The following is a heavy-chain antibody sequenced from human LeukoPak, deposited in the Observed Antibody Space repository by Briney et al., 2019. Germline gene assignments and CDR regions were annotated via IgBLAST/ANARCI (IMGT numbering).Heavy chain of an antibody. CDR1: GFTFSSYG. V-gene: IGHV3-30*18. CDR3: EKDRALYCSSTSCDDSYGMDV. Sequence: GRSLRLSCAASGFTFSSYGMHWVRQAPGKGLEWVAVISYDGSNKYYADSVKGRVTISRDNSKNTLYLQMNSLRAEDTAVYYCEKDRALYCSSTSCDDSYGMDVWGKGTTVTVSS. CDR2: ISYDGSNK. J-gene: IGHJ6*04. D-gene: IGHD2-2*01.